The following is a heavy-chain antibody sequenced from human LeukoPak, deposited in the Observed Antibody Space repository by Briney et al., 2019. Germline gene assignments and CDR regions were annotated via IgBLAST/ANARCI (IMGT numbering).Heavy chain of an antibody. Sequence: PSETLSLTCAVSGGSISSGGYSWSWIRQPPGKGLEWIGYIYHSGSTYYNPSLKSRVTISVDRSKNQFSLKLSSVTAADTAVYYCARGVDLEGSVSGMDVWGQXTTVTVSS. CDR3: ARGVDLEGSVSGMDV. V-gene: IGHV4-30-2*01. CDR2: IYHSGST. CDR1: GGSISSGGYS. D-gene: IGHD3-3*01. J-gene: IGHJ6*02.